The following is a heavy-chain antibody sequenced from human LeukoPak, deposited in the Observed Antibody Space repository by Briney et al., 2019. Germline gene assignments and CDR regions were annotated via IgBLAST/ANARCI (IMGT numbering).Heavy chain of an antibody. Sequence: GGSLRLSCAASGFTFSSYGMHWVRQAPGKGLEWVAVIWYDGSNKYYADSVKGRFTISRDNSKNMLYLQMNSLRAEDTAVYYCAREEYSSSSWDYWGQGTLVTVSS. CDR3: AREEYSSSSWDY. CDR1: GFTFSSYG. D-gene: IGHD6-6*01. J-gene: IGHJ4*02. V-gene: IGHV3-33*01. CDR2: IWYDGSNK.